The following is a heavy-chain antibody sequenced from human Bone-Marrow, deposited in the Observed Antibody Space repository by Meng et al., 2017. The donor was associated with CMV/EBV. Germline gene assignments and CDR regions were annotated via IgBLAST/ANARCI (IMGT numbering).Heavy chain of an antibody. CDR2: TYYRSKWYN. CDR1: GDSVSSKSAA. CDR3: ASGELEYNWFDP. D-gene: IGHD1-26*01. J-gene: IGHJ5*02. Sequence: SGDSVSSKSAAWNWIRQTPSRGLEWLGRTYYRSKWYNDYAVSVKSRITINPYTSKNQFSLQLNSVTPEDTAVYYCASGELEYNWFDPWGQGTLVTVSS. V-gene: IGHV6-1*01.